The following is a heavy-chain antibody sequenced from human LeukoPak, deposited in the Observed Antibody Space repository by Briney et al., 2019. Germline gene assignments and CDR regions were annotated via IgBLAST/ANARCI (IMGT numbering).Heavy chain of an antibody. J-gene: IGHJ4*02. Sequence: GGSLRLSCAASGFTFSSYEMNWVRQAPGKGLEWVSYISSGGSTIYYADSVKGRFTISRDNAKNSLYLQMNSLRAEDTAVYYCARVDYSGDYWGQGPLVTVSS. CDR2: ISSGGSTI. CDR3: ARVDYSGDY. V-gene: IGHV3-48*03. D-gene: IGHD2-2*03. CDR1: GFTFSSYE.